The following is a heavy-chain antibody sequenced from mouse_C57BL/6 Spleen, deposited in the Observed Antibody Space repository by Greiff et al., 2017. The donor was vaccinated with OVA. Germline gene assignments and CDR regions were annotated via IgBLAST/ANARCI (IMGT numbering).Heavy chain of an antibody. V-gene: IGHV1-7*01. D-gene: IGHD1-1*01. CDR1: GYTFTSYG. Sequence: VQRVESGAELAKPGASVKLSCKASGYTFTSYGMHWVKQRPGTGLEWIGYINPRSGNTKYNQKLKDKATLTAAKSTCATYMQLSIRTYVYSAVASWSRESYGSPSWFAYWGQGTLVTVSA. CDR2: INPRSGNT. J-gene: IGHJ3*01. CDR3: SRESYGSPSWFAY.